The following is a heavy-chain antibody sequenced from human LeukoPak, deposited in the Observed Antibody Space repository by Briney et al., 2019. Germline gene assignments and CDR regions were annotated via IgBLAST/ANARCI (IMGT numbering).Heavy chain of an antibody. D-gene: IGHD2-8*02. V-gene: IGHV3-7*01. Sequence: GGSLRLSCAASGFTFSSSWMSWVRQAPGKGLEWVASINEDGSEKNYVDSVKGRLTISRENAKNSLYLQMNSLRAEDTAVYYCARAVYWARDYWGQGTLVTVSS. CDR2: INEDGSEK. CDR3: ARAVYWARDY. CDR1: GFTFSSSW. J-gene: IGHJ4*02.